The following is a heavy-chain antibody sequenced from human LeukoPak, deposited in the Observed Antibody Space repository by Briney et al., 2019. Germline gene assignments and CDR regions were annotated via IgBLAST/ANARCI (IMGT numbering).Heavy chain of an antibody. D-gene: IGHD6-6*01. CDR3: AKIAARDTGEGY. J-gene: IGHJ4*02. CDR1: GYTFTSNH. CDR2: INPSGDST. V-gene: IGHV1-46*01. Sequence: ASVKLSCKASGYTFTSNHIHWVRQAPGQGLEWMGVINPSGDSTSYAPNFQGRVTVTRDTSTSTVYMELSSLRSEDTAIYYCAKIAARDTGEGYWGQGTLVTVSS.